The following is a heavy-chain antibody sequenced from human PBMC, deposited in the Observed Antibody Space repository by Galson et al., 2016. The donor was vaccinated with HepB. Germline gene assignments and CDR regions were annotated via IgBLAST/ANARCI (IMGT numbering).Heavy chain of an antibody. D-gene: IGHD5-18*01. Sequence: SLRLSCAASGFTFSSYAMSWVRQAPGKGLEWVSGISGSGASRDYADSVKGRFIISRDTYKSTLYLEISSLRAEDTAIYYCSKDRQLWSRASTYFDTWGQGALVTVSS. V-gene: IGHV3-23*01. J-gene: IGHJ4*02. CDR1: GFTFSSYA. CDR3: SKDRQLWSRASTYFDT. CDR2: ISGSGASR.